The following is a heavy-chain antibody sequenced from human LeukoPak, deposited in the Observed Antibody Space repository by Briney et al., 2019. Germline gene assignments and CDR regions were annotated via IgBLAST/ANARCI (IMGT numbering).Heavy chain of an antibody. CDR3: ARGFNDYTNDVYFYYMDI. D-gene: IGHD4-11*01. CDR1: GASISDHY. CDR2: FYNSGYFYNSGGT. V-gene: IGHV4-59*11. Sequence: KPSETLSLTCTVSGASISDHYWSWIRQSPGKGLEWIGYFYNSGYFYNSGGTHYNPSLKSRVTISGDTSKNQFSLKLTSVTAADTAVYYCARGFNDYTNDVYFYYMDIWGKGTTVTVSS. J-gene: IGHJ6*03.